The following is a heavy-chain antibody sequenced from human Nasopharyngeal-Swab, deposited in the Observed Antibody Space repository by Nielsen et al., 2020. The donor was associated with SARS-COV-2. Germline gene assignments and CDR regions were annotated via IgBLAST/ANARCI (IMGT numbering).Heavy chain of an antibody. Sequence: SETLSLTYAVSGGSISSGGYSWSWIRQPPGKGLEWIGYIYHSGSTYYNPSLKSRVTISVDTSKNQFSLKLSSVTAADTSVYYCARGKGQQLAYWGQGTLVTVSS. CDR2: IYHSGST. CDR1: GGSISSGGYS. V-gene: IGHV4-30-2*01. CDR3: ARGKGQQLAY. J-gene: IGHJ4*02. D-gene: IGHD6-13*01.